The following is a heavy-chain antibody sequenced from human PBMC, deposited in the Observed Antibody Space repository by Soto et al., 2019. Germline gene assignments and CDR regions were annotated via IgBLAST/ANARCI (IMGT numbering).Heavy chain of an antibody. CDR1: GGTFSSYT. Sequence: QVQLVQSGAEVKKPGSSVKVSCKASGGTFSSYTISWVRQAPGQGLEWMGRIIPILGIANYAQKFQGRVTITADKSTSTADMELSSLRSEDTAVYYCARGGTGSSKYYFDYWGQGTLVTVSS. D-gene: IGHD3-10*01. CDR3: ARGGTGSSKYYFDY. J-gene: IGHJ4*02. CDR2: IIPILGIA. V-gene: IGHV1-69*02.